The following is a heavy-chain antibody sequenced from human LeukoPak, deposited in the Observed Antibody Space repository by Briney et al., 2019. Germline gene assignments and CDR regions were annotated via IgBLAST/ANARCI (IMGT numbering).Heavy chain of an antibody. CDR1: GFIFTDNW. J-gene: IGHJ4*02. Sequence: GGSLRLSCVASGFIFTDNWMRWVRQAPGKGLDWVANIKEDESAKIYADSVRCRFTISRDNAKNSVYLEMNNLRVEDTAVYYCARAVDVADYWGRGTLVTVSS. D-gene: IGHD3-16*01. CDR2: IKEDESAK. V-gene: IGHV3-7*01. CDR3: ARAVDVADY.